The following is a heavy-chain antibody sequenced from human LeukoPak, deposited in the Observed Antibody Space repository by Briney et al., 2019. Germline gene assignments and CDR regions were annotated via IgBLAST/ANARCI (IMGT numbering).Heavy chain of an antibody. CDR3: AREDLGGIDY. CDR1: GFTFSSYS. V-gene: IGHV3-48*04. J-gene: IGHJ4*02. D-gene: IGHD3-16*01. Sequence: GGSLRLSCAASGFTFSSYSMNWVRQAPGKGLEWVSYISSSSSTIYYVDSVKGRFTISRDNAKNSLYLQMNSLRAEDTAVYYCAREDLGGIDYWGQGTLVTVSS. CDR2: ISSSSSTI.